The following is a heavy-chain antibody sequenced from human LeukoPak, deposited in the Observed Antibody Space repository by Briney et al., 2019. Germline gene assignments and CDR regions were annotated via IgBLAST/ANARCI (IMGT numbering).Heavy chain of an antibody. Sequence: SETLSLTCAVYGGSFSGYYRSWIRQPPGKGLEWIGEINHSGSTNYNPSLKSRVTISVDTSKNQFSLKLSSVTAADTAVYYCGRHVSSGWDYYNGLDVWGQGTTVTVSS. D-gene: IGHD6-19*01. CDR3: GRHVSSGWDYYNGLDV. V-gene: IGHV4-34*01. J-gene: IGHJ6*02. CDR1: GGSFSGYY. CDR2: INHSGST.